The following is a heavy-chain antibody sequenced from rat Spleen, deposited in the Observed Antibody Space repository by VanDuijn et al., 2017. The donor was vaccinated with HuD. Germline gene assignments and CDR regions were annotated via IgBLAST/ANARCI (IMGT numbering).Heavy chain of an antibody. CDR1: GFAFSDHY. D-gene: IGHD4-3*01. CDR2: INYDGRST. CDR3: ARHGRGGTTYYYVMDV. V-gene: IGHV5-29*01. J-gene: IGHJ4*01. Sequence: EVQLVESDGGLVHPGRSLKLSCAASGFAFSDHYVAWVRQGPTKGLEWVATINYDGRSTFYRDSVRDRFTISRDNGKNTLYLQIDSLKSEDTATYYCARHGRGGTTYYYVMDVWGQVASVTVSS.